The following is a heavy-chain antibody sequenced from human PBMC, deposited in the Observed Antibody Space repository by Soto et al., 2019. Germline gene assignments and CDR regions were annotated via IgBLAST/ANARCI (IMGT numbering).Heavy chain of an antibody. V-gene: IGHV1-69*13. J-gene: IGHJ6*02. CDR2: IIHIFGTA. D-gene: IGHD2-21*01. CDR3: AGGHCEDYYYYGMDV. CDR1: RGAYGSKS. Sequence: GTSVKXSSKAPRGAYGSKSRRWAHHAKRQGLEWMGGIIHIFGTANYAQKFQGRVTITADESTSTAYMELSSLRSEDTAVYYCAGGHCEDYYYYGMDVWLQRTTVTGSS.